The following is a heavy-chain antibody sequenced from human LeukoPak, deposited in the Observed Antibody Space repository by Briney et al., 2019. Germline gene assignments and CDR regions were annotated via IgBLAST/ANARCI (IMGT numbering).Heavy chain of an antibody. J-gene: IGHJ6*03. CDR1: GFTFSGYD. Sequence: GGSLRLSCAASGFTFSGYDMHWVRHAPGKGLEWVSFIRHDGSDKFYADSVKGRFTISRDDSKNTAYLQMNSLKTEDTAVYYCTRQWYSSGWGNDAYYYCMDVWGKGTTVTVSS. V-gene: IGHV3-33*01. CDR2: IRHDGSDK. CDR3: TRQWYSSGWGNDAYYYCMDV. D-gene: IGHD6-19*01.